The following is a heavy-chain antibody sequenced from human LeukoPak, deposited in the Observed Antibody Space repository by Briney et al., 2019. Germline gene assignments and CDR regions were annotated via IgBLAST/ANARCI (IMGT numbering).Heavy chain of an antibody. CDR1: GFTFSSYA. J-gene: IGHJ3*01. CDR2: ISGNGAVT. Sequence: GGSLRLSCAASGFTFSSYAMNWVRQAPGMGLEWVSVISGNGAVTYYADSVKGRFTISRDNSQNTLFLQMNSLRVEDTAIYYCAKDSYVSGRPLHTFDVWGQGTMVTVSS. V-gene: IGHV3-23*01. CDR3: AKDSYVSGRPLHTFDV. D-gene: IGHD3-10*01.